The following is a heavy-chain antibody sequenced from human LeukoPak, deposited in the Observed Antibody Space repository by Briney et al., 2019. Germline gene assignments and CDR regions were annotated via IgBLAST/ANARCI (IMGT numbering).Heavy chain of an antibody. CDR1: GYTFTSYA. CDR3: ARGAPIRVAVAATFDP. CDR2: INAANGNT. Sequence: ASVKVSCKASGYTFTSYAMHWVRQAPGQRLEWMGWINAANGNTQYSQKFQGRVTITRDTSASTAYMELSSLRSEDTAVYYCARGAPIRVAVAATFDPWGQGTLVTVPS. J-gene: IGHJ5*02. D-gene: IGHD6-19*01. V-gene: IGHV1-3*01.